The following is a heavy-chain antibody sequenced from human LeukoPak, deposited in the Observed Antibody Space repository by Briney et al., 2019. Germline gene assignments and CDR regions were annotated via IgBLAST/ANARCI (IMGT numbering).Heavy chain of an antibody. Sequence: SETLSLTCTVSGYSISSGYYWGWIRQPPEKGLEWIGSIYHSGSTYYNPSLKSRVTISVDTSKNQFSLKLSSVTAADTAVYYCARSYYDILTGRKYYYYMDVWGKGTTVTVSS. D-gene: IGHD3-9*01. CDR1: GYSISSGYY. CDR3: ARSYYDILTGRKYYYYMDV. CDR2: IYHSGST. V-gene: IGHV4-38-2*02. J-gene: IGHJ6*03.